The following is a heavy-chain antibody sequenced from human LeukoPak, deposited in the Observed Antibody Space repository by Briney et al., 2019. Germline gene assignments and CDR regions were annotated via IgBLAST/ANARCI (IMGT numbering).Heavy chain of an antibody. CDR3: ARLDCSGGSCYSYFDY. CDR1: GYTFTSYA. V-gene: IGHV1-3*01. CDR2: INAGNGNT. J-gene: IGHJ4*02. Sequence: GASVKVPCKASGYTFTSYAMHWVRQAPGQRLEWMGWINAGNGNTKYSQKFQGGVTITRDTSASTAYMELSSLRSEDTAVYYCARLDCSGGSCYSYFDYWGQGTLVTVSS. D-gene: IGHD2-15*01.